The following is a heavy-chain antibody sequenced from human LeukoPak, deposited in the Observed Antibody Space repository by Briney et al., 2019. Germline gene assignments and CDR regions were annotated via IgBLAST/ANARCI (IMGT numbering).Heavy chain of an antibody. CDR2: INHSGST. CDR3: ARDASLQTGAFDV. CDR1: GGPFSGYY. Sequence: PSETLSLTCAVYGGPFSGYYWSWIRQPPGRGLEWIGGINHSGSTNCNPSLKSRVTISVDTSKNHFSLKLSSVTAADTAMYYCARDASLQTGAFDVWGQGTMVTVSS. D-gene: IGHD5-24*01. V-gene: IGHV4-34*01. J-gene: IGHJ3*01.